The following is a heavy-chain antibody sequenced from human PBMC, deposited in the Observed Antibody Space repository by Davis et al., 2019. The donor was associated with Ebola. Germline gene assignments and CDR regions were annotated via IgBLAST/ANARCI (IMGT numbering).Heavy chain of an antibody. D-gene: IGHD3-3*01. J-gene: IGHJ6*04. Sequence: GESLKISCAASGFTVSSNYMSWVRQAPGKGLEWVSVIYSGSISYYADSVKGRFTISRDNSKNTLYLQMNSLRAEDTAVYYCAKGSVTIFGVAPDYYGMDVWGKETTVTVSS. CDR1: GFTVSSNY. CDR3: AKGSVTIFGVAPDYYGMDV. CDR2: IYSGSIS. V-gene: IGHV3-53*01.